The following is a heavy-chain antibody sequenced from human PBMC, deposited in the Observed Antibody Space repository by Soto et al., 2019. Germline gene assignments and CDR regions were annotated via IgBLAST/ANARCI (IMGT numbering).Heavy chain of an antibody. Sequence: SETLSLTCTVSGGSIRSINYFWSWLRQHPGKGLERIGYISFIGSAYYSPSLESRATISIDTSKKQFSLRLNSVTAADTAMYYCAREVVSPATSDAFDIWGQGTMVTVSS. D-gene: IGHD1-26*01. CDR2: ISFIGSA. V-gene: IGHV4-31*03. J-gene: IGHJ3*02. CDR1: GGSIRSINYF. CDR3: AREVVSPATSDAFDI.